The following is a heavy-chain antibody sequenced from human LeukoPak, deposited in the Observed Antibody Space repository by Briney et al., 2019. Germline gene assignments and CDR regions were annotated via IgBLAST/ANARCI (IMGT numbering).Heavy chain of an antibody. CDR2: ISGSGGST. D-gene: IGHD6-13*01. CDR3: ARADSSSWPGEAFDI. CDR1: GFTFSSYA. Sequence: GGSLRLSCAASGFTFSSYAMSWVRQAPGKGLEWVSAISGSGGSTYYADSVKGQFTISRDNSKNTLYLQMNSLRAEDTAVYYCARADSSSWPGEAFDIWGQGTMVTVSS. V-gene: IGHV3-23*01. J-gene: IGHJ3*02.